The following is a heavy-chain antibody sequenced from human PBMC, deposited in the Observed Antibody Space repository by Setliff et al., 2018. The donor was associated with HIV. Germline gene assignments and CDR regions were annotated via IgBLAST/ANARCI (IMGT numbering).Heavy chain of an antibody. J-gene: IGHJ4*02. V-gene: IGHV2-70*11. CDR1: GFSLSTSGVC. Sequence: SGPTLVNPTQTLTLTCTFSGFSLSTSGVCVSWIRQPPGKALEWLARIDWDDDKYYSTSLKTRPTISKDTSKNQVVLKMTNMDPVDTATYYCARMISYSPYFDYWGQGTPVTVSS. CDR2: IDWDDDK. CDR3: ARMISYSPYFDY. D-gene: IGHD1-26*01.